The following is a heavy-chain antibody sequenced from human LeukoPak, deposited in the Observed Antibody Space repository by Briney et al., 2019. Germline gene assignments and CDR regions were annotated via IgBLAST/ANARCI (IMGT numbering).Heavy chain of an antibody. D-gene: IGHD6-6*01. CDR3: ARWYSSSSGGYGMDV. V-gene: IGHV4-59*01. CDR1: GGSISSYY. J-gene: IGHJ6*02. Sequence: SETLSLTCTVSGGSISSYYWSWIRQPPGKGLEWIGYIYYSGSTNYNPSLKSRVTISVDTSKNQFSLKLSSVTAADTAVYYCARWYSSSSGGYGMDVWGQGTPVTVSS. CDR2: IYYSGST.